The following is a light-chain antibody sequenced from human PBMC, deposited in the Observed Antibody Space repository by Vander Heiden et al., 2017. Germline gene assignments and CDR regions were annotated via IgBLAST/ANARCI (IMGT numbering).Light chain of an antibody. CDR1: QSISSY. V-gene: IGKV1-39*01. CDR2: AAS. Sequence: PSSRSAAVGDRVTITCRASQSISSYLNWYQQKPGKAPKLLIYAASSLQSGVPSRFSGSGSGTDFTLTISSLQPEDFATYYCQQSYSTLWTFGQGTKVEIK. CDR3: QQSYSTLWT. J-gene: IGKJ1*01.